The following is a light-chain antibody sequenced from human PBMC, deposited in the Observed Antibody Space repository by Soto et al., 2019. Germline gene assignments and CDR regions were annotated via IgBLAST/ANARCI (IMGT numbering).Light chain of an antibody. CDR1: QSVSSN. J-gene: IGKJ5*01. CDR2: AVS. Sequence: EILMTQSPATLSVSPGERATLSCRASQSVSSNLAWYQQKPGQAPRLLIYAVSTRPTGIPARFSGSGSGTEFTLTISSLQSEDFAVYYCQQYNNWPITFGQGTRLETK. CDR3: QQYNNWPIT. V-gene: IGKV3-15*01.